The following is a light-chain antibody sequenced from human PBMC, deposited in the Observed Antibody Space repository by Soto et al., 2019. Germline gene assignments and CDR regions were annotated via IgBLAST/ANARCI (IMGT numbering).Light chain of an antibody. CDR3: GSYTSSSTLCV. J-gene: IGLJ1*01. CDR1: SSDVGGYNY. CDR2: EVS. V-gene: IGLV2-14*01. Sequence: QSALTQPASVSGSPGQSITISCTGTSSDVGGYNYVSWYQQHPGKAPKLMIYEVSNRPSGVSNRFSGSKSGNTASLTISGLQAEDEADYYCGSYTSSSTLCVFGTGTKVTVL.